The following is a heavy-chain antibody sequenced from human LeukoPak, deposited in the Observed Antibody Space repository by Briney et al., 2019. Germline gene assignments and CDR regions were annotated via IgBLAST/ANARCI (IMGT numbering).Heavy chain of an antibody. D-gene: IGHD4-17*01. V-gene: IGHV3-7*01. CDR3: ARGKDGDYAYLDY. CDR2: IKRDGSEK. CDR1: GFTFSSFW. J-gene: IGHJ4*02. Sequence: TGGSLRLSCAASGFTFSSFWMSWVRQAPGKGLEWVAHIKRDGSEKYYVDSVKGRFTISRDNAKNSVYLQMNSLRGEDTAFYYCARGKDGDYAYLDYWGQGTLVTVSS.